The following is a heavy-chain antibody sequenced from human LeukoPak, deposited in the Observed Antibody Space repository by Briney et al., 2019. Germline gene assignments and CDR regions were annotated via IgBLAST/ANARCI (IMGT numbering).Heavy chain of an antibody. CDR3: ARARYSSSWYLDY. V-gene: IGHV3-48*02. J-gene: IGHJ4*02. CDR1: GFTFSSYS. Sequence: GGSLRLSCAASGFTFSSYSMHWVRQAPGKGLEWVSGISTTSNTIYYADSVKGRCTISRDNAKNSLYLQMSGLGDEDTAVYFCARARYSSSWYLDYWGQGTLVTVSS. D-gene: IGHD6-13*01. CDR2: ISTTSNTI.